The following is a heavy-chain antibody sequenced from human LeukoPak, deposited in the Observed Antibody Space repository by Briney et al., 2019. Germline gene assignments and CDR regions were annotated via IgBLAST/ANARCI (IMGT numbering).Heavy chain of an antibody. Sequence: SETLSLTCTVSGGSISTYYWSWIRQPPGKGLEWIGYIYHSGSTNYNPSLKSRVTISVDTSKNQFSLKLSSVTAADTAVYYCASGGSFGYFDYWGQGTLVTVSS. J-gene: IGHJ4*02. V-gene: IGHV4-59*01. CDR1: GGSISTYY. CDR3: ASGGSFGYFDY. CDR2: IYHSGST. D-gene: IGHD3-10*01.